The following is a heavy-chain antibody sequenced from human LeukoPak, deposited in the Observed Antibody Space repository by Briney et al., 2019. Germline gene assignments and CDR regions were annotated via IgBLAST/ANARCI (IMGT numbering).Heavy chain of an antibody. CDR2: IYYSGST. V-gene: IGHV4-59*01. J-gene: IGHJ4*02. CDR3: ARGGIGAAGPVGY. Sequence: SETLSPTCTVSGGSISRYYWSWIRQPPGKRLEWIGYIYYSGSTNYNPSLKSRVTISVDTSKSQFSLKLSSVTAADTAVYYCARGGIGAAGPVGYWGQGTLVTVSS. CDR1: GGSISRYY. D-gene: IGHD6-13*01.